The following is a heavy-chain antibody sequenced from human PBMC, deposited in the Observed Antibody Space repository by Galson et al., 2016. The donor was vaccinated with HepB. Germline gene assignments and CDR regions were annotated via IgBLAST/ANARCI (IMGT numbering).Heavy chain of an antibody. J-gene: IGHJ5*02. CDR1: GGSFNAYY. V-gene: IGHV4-34*01. D-gene: IGHD2-15*01. CDR2: INHSGFT. Sequence: SETLSLTCGVSGGSFNAYYWSWIRQSPGKGLEWIGEINHSGFTKYNPSLKSRVTISVDTSKNQFSLKLTSMTAADTAVYCLAGVVVAATNWFDPWGQGTLVTVSS. CDR3: AGVVVAATNWFDP.